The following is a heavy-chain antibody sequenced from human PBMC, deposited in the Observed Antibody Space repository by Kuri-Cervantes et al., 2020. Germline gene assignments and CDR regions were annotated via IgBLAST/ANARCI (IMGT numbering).Heavy chain of an antibody. Sequence: LSLTCAASGLTFSSNYMSWVRQAPGKGLEWVSYISSSRSTIYYAASVKGRFTIARANAKNSLYLQMNMLGDEDTAVYSCTSDGGHCSGGSCYSVVGWFDYWGQGTLVTVSS. D-gene: IGHD2-15*01. J-gene: IGHJ4*02. CDR1: GLTFSSNY. CDR2: ISSSRSTI. CDR3: TSDGGHCSGGSCYSVVGWFDY. V-gene: IGHV3-48*02.